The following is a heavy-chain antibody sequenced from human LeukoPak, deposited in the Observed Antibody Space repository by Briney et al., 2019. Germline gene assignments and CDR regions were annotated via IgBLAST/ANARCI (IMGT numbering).Heavy chain of an antibody. V-gene: IGHV3-48*03. Sequence: GGSLRLSCAPSGFNFSSYEMNWVRQAPGKGLEWVSYISSSGSTTYYTDSVKGRFTLSRDNAKNSLYLQMNSLRDEYTAVYYCARARYYFDCWGRRSVDTVCS. J-gene: IGHJ4*02. CDR2: ISSSGSTT. CDR3: ARARYYFDC. CDR1: GFNFSSYE.